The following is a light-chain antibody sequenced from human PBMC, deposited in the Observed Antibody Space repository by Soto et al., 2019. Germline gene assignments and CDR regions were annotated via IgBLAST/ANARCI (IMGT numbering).Light chain of an antibody. CDR2: AAS. V-gene: IGKV3-15*01. Sequence: EILLTQSPATLSLFRGXRATLSCFASKRGSSYLVWYQQKPGQAPRVLIYAASSRANGGPARFSGSGSETEFTLPISSRQSEDFAVYHGQQYHIWPPTFGQGTKVDIK. CDR3: QQYHIWPPT. J-gene: IGKJ1*01. CDR1: KRGSSY.